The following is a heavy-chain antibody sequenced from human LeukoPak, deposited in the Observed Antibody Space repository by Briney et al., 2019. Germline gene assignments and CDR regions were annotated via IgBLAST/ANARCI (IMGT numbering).Heavy chain of an antibody. J-gene: IGHJ5*02. CDR3: ARVERLLWFGELRWRFDP. CDR1: GGSISSSSYY. D-gene: IGHD3-10*01. CDR2: IYYSGST. Sequence: SETLSLTCTVSGGSISSSSYYWGWIRQPPGKGLEWIGSIYYSGSTYYNPSLKSRVTISVDTSKNQFSLKLSSVTAADTAVYYCARVERLLWFGELRWRFDPWGQGTLVTVSS. V-gene: IGHV4-39*01.